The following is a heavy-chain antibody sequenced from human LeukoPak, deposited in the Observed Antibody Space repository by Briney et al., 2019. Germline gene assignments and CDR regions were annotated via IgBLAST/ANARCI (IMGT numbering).Heavy chain of an antibody. CDR1: GGSISSSSYY. V-gene: IGHV4-39*01. D-gene: IGHD6-13*01. CDR3: ARHLRSSWSYFDY. J-gene: IGHJ4*02. Sequence: SETLSLTCTVSGGSISSSSYYWGWIRQPPGKGLEWIGSIYYSGSTYYNPSLKSRVTISVDTSKNQLSLKLSSVTAADTAVYYCARHLRSSWSYFDYWGQGTLVTVSS. CDR2: IYYSGST.